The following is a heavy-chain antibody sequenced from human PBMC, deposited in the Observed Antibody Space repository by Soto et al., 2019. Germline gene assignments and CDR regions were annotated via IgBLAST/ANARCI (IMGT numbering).Heavy chain of an antibody. CDR1: DISFSSYS. CDR3: VKESGYYHHTSGYPWAFDI. CDR2: ISSNGGST. Sequence: XLCLRLSSLACDISFSSYSIHLVAQAPGRGREYVSAISSNGGSTYYEDSVKGRFTISRDNSKNTLYLQMSSLRAEDTAVYYCVKESGYYHHTSGYPWAFDIWGQGTMVTVSS. J-gene: IGHJ3*02. D-gene: IGHD3-22*01. V-gene: IGHV3-64D*06.